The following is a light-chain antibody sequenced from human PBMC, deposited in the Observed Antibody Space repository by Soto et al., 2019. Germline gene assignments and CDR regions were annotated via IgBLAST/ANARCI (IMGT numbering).Light chain of an antibody. Sequence: EFVLTQSPGTLSLSPGERATLSCRASQTVRNNYLAWYQQKPGQAPKLLIHDASSRATGIPDRFSGGGSGTDFILTISRLEPEDFAVYYCQQFSTYQLTFGQGTKVDIX. V-gene: IGKV3-20*01. CDR1: QTVRNNY. CDR3: QQFSTYQLT. CDR2: DAS. J-gene: IGKJ4*01.